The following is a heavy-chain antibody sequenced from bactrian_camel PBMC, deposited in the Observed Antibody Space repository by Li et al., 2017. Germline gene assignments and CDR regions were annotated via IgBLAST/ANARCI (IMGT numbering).Heavy chain of an antibody. V-gene: IGHV3S63*01. CDR1: GDTSDLHD. J-gene: IGHJ4*01. D-gene: IGHD3*01. CDR3: AARAGSLQCMTAIQALGIINPTVYYHH. CDR2: MDNEGDVA. Sequence: VQLVESGGGSVQAGGSLRLSCTASGDTSDLHDMGWFRQVPGKEREGVASMDNEGDVAYHDSVKGRFTISLDNTRNALVLQMNDLKPEDTAIYYCAARAGSLQCMTAIQALGIINPTVYYHHWGQGTRVTVS.